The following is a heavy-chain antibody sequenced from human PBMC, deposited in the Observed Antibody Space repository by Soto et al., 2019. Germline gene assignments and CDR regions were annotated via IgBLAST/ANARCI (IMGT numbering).Heavy chain of an antibody. CDR1: GGTFSSYT. D-gene: IGHD1-7*01. Sequence: QVQLVQSGAEVKKPGSSVKVSCKASGGTFSSYTISWVRQAPGQGLEWMGRIIPILGIANYAQKFQGRVTITADKAPSTAYMELSSLRAEDTAVYYCARESQTRGWNYRPDPWGQGTLVTVSS. CDR2: IIPILGIA. CDR3: ARESQTRGWNYRPDP. V-gene: IGHV1-69*08. J-gene: IGHJ5*02.